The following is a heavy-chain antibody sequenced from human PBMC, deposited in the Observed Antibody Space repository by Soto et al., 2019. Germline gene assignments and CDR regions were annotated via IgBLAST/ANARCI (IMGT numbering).Heavy chain of an antibody. CDR2: VYSSGST. CDR1: GGSIRNYY. V-gene: IGHV4-59*08. D-gene: IGHD2-15*01. CDR3: ARLPGYCSGDSCRIDY. Sequence: SETLSLTCTVSGGSIRNYYWSWIRQPPGKGLEWIGYVYSSGSTHYNPSLQSRVTISVDTSKNQFSLKLSSVTAADTAVYFCARLPGYCSGDSCRIDYWGQGTLVTVSS. J-gene: IGHJ4*02.